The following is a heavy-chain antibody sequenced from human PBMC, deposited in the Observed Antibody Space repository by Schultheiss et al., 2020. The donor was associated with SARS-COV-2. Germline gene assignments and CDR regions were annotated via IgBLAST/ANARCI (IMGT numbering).Heavy chain of an antibody. V-gene: IGHV1-18*04. J-gene: IGHJ4*02. CDR2: ITPYNGNT. Sequence: ASVKVSCKASGYTFTDYGISWVRQAPGQGLEWMGWITPYNGNTNYAQRFQGRVTVTTDTSTSTAYMELRSLRSDDTAVYYCAKYRGWYARPPLLFDYWGQGILVTVSS. CDR1: GYTFTDYG. D-gene: IGHD6-19*01. CDR3: AKYRGWYARPPLLFDY.